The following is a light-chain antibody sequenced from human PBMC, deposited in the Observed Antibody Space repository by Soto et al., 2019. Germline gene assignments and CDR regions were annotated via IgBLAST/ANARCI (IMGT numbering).Light chain of an antibody. J-gene: IGKJ4*01. CDR2: GAS. CDR3: QQYGALPPT. V-gene: IGKV3-20*01. CDR1: QTVSNTY. Sequence: EIVLTQFPGALSLSPGERVTLSCRASQTVSNTYVAWYQQQSGQAPKFLIYGASNRATGIPDRFSGSGSGTDFTLTISSLEPEDFAVYYCQQYGALPPTFGGGTKVEIK.